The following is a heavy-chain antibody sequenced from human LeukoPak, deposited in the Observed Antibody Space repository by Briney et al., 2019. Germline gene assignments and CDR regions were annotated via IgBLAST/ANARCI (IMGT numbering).Heavy chain of an antibody. J-gene: IGHJ4*02. V-gene: IGHV3-23*01. CDR2: ISGHSDST. CDR1: GFTFSSYA. CDR3: ARLWFGELSFDY. D-gene: IGHD3-10*01. Sequence: PGGSLRLSCAASGFTFSSYAMSWVRQAPGQGPEWVSGISGHSDSTYYADSVKGRFTISGDNSKNTLYLQMNSLRAEDTAVYYCARLWFGELSFDYWGQGTLVTVSS.